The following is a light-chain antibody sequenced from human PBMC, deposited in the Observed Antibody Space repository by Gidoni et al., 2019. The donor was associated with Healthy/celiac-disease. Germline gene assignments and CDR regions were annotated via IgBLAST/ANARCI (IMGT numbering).Light chain of an antibody. J-gene: IGKJ4*01. V-gene: IGKV2D-30*01. CDR2: KVS. CDR3: MHC. CDR1: QSLVYRAGNTY. Sequence: VVMTQSPLSLPVTPGQPASISCRSSQSLVYRAGNTYLNWFQQRPGQSPRRLIYKVSNCDSGVPDRFSGSGSGTDFTLKIGRVEDEDVGVYYCMHCFGGGTKVEIK.